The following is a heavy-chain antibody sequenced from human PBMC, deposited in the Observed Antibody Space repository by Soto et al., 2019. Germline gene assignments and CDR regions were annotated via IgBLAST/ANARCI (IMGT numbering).Heavy chain of an antibody. D-gene: IGHD6-6*01. Sequence: LSLRRTVSGGSICSGGYSGTWIRQHPGKGLEWIGYIYYSGSTYYNPSLKSRVTISVDTSKNQFSLKLSSVTAADTAVYYCARGGSSSWDWFDPLGQGTPVTVSS. J-gene: IGHJ5*02. V-gene: IGHV4-31*02. CDR2: IYYSGST. CDR1: GGSICSGGYS. CDR3: ARGGSSSWDWFDP.